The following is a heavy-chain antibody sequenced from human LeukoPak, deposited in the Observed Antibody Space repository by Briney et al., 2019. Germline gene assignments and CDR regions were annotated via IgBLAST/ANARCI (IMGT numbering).Heavy chain of an antibody. CDR3: ARDRDTPETYDSSGYYYRMTFDY. V-gene: IGHV3-30-3*01. J-gene: IGHJ4*02. CDR2: ISYDGSNK. D-gene: IGHD3-22*01. Sequence: PGRSLRLPCAASGFTFSSYAMHWVRQAPGKGLEWVAVISYDGSNKYYADSVKGRFTISRDNSKNTLYLRMNSLRAEDTAVYYCARDRDTPETYDSSGYYYRMTFDYWGQGTLVTVSS. CDR1: GFTFSSYA.